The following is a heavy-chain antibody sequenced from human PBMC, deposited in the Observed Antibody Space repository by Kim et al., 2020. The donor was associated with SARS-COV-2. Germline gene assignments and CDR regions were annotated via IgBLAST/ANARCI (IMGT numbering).Heavy chain of an antibody. V-gene: IGHV3-30*18. J-gene: IGHJ3*02. CDR2: ISYDGSNK. D-gene: IGHD5-12*01. Sequence: GGSLRLSCAASGFTFSSYCMHWVRQAPGKGLVWVAGISYDGSNKYYADSVKGRFTISRDNSKNTLYLQMNSLRAEDTAVYYCAKGPIQVATRAQDLAFYIWGPGTMVTVSS. CDR3: AKGPIQVATRAQDLAFYI. CDR1: GFTFSSYC.